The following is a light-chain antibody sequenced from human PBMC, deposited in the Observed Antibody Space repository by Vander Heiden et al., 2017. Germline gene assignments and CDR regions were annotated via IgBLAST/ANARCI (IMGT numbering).Light chain of an antibody. V-gene: IGKV4-1*01. Sequence: DIVMAQSPDSLAVSLGERATINCRSSQTVLYSSNNKNSLAWYQQKPGQPPKLLIHWASTRASGVPDRFSGSGSGTDFTLTISSLQTEDVAVYYCQQDDSTPHTFGQRTRLAIK. CDR1: QTVLYSSNNKNS. CDR2: WAS. J-gene: IGKJ5*01. CDR3: QQDDSTPHT.